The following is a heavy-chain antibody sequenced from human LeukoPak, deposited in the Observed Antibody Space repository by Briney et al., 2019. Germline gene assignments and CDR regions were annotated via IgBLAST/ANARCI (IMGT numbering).Heavy chain of an antibody. J-gene: IGHJ5*02. V-gene: IGHV4-39*01. CDR3: ARSTYWFDP. Sequence: SDTLSLTCTVSGDSISSGNYYWGWIRQPPGKGLEWVGSINYSGTTYNNPSLKSRVTISVDTSKNQFSLRLPSVTAADTAVYYCARSTYWFDPWGQGTLVTVSS. D-gene: IGHD2-2*01. CDR2: INYSGTT. CDR1: GDSISSGNYY.